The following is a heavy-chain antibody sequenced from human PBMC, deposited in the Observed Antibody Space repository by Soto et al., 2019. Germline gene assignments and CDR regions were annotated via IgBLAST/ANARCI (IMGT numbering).Heavy chain of an antibody. CDR2: IWYDGSNK. Sequence: QVQLVESGGGVVQPGRSLRLSCAASGFTFSSYGMHWVRQAPGKGLEWVAAIWYDGSNKYYADSVKGRFTVSRDNSKNTLYLQMNSLGAEDTAVYYCAREGPLFVSDYWGQGTLVTVSS. V-gene: IGHV3-33*01. D-gene: IGHD3-16*01. CDR3: AREGPLFVSDY. J-gene: IGHJ4*02. CDR1: GFTFSSYG.